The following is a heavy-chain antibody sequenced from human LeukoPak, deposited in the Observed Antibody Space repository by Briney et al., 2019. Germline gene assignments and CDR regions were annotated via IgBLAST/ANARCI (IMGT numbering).Heavy chain of an antibody. J-gene: IGHJ4*02. CDR2: IRSDGSIK. Sequence: PGGSLRLSCVASGFNFDNYAMHWVRQAPGKGLEWVAFIRSDGSIKYYLDSVKGRFTISRDNSKNTMYLQMNSLRAEDTAVYYCVKDDPTAYFDYWGQGTLVTVSS. CDR3: VKDDPTAYFDY. CDR1: GFNFDNYA. V-gene: IGHV3-30*02. D-gene: IGHD4-17*01.